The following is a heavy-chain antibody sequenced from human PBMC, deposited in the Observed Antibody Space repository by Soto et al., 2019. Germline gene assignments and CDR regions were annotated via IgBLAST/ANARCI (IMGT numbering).Heavy chain of an antibody. V-gene: IGHV4-30-2*03. CDR2: IYHSGST. J-gene: IGHJ4*01. CDR1: GGSISSGGYS. Sequence: PSETLSLTCAVSGGSISSGGYSWGWIRQPPGKGLEWIGYIYHSGSTYYNPSLKSRVTISVDTSNNQLSLKLRSVTAADTAVYYCARHDGFSSGWIFDYWGHGTLVTVSS. CDR3: ARHDGFSSGWIFDY. D-gene: IGHD6-19*01.